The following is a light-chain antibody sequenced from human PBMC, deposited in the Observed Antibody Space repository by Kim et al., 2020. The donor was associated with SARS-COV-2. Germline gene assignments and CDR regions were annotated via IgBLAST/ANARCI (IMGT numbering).Light chain of an antibody. Sequence: QSALTQPASVAGSPGQSVAISCTGTSSDIGRYDFVSWYQQHPGEAPKLLIYDVRYRASGISYRFSGSKSGNTASLTISGLQPEDEADYYCSSHTSDSKIVFGGGTQLTVL. V-gene: IGLV2-14*03. J-gene: IGLJ2*01. CDR3: SSHTSDSKIV. CDR2: DVR. CDR1: SSDIGRYDF.